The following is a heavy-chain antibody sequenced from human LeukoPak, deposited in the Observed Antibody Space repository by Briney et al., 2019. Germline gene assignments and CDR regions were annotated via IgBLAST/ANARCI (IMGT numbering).Heavy chain of an antibody. CDR3: ARVVASGYYFSPSDY. V-gene: IGHV3-48*01. J-gene: IGHJ4*02. D-gene: IGHD3-3*01. CDR2: ISSSSSTI. CDR1: GFTFSSYS. Sequence: PGGSLRLSCAASGFTFSSYSMNWVRQAPGKGLEWVSYISSSSSTIYYADSVKGRFTISRDNAKNSLYLQMNSLRAEDTAVYYCARVVASGYYFSPSDYWGQGTLVTVSS.